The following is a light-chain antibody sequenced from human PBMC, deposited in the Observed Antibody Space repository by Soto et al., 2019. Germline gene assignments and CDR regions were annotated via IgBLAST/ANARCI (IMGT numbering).Light chain of an antibody. CDR1: SSDVGNYNY. V-gene: IGLV2-14*03. CDR3: ISYTDRQSYL. CDR2: DVS. Sequence: QSVLTQPASVSGSPGQSITISCTGASSDVGNYNYVSWYQQHPGKAPKLIIYDVSNRPSGVSNRFSGSKSGNTASLTISGLQTEDEADYYCISYTDRQSYLFGTGTKVTVL. J-gene: IGLJ1*01.